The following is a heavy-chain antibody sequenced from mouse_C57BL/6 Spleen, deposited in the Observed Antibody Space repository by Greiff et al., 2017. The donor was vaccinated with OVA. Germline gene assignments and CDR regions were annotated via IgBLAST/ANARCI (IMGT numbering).Heavy chain of an antibody. Sequence: DVKLQESGPGLVKPSQSLSLTCSVTGYSITSGYYWNWIRQFPGNKLEWMGYISYDGSNNYNPSLTNRISITRDTYKNQFFLKLHSVTTEDTATYYCASFITTVEGFAYWGQGTLVTVSA. CDR2: ISYDGSN. V-gene: IGHV3-6*01. D-gene: IGHD1-1*01. J-gene: IGHJ3*01. CDR1: GYSITSGYY. CDR3: ASFITTVEGFAY.